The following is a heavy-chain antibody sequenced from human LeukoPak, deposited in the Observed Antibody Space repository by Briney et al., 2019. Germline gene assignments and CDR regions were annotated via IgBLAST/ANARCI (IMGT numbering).Heavy chain of an antibody. J-gene: IGHJ5*02. CDR2: TYYRSTWYN. Sequence: SQTLSLTCANSGDSVSSNSVTWNWIRQSPSRGLEWLGRTYYRSTWYNDYAVSVRGRITVNPDTSKNQFSLHLNSVTPEDTAVYYCARRLTQYDCFDPWGQGILVTVSS. D-gene: IGHD2-2*01. CDR1: GDSVSSNSVT. V-gene: IGHV6-1*01. CDR3: ARRLTQYDCFDP.